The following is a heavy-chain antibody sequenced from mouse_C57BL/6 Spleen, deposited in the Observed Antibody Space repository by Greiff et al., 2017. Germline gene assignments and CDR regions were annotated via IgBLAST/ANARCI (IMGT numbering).Heavy chain of an antibody. D-gene: IGHD3-2*02. CDR1: GFTFSDYG. V-gene: IGHV5-17*01. Sequence: EVQLVESGGGLVKPGGSLKLSCAASGFTFSDYGMHWVRQAPEKGLEWVADISSGSSTIYYADTVKGRFTISRDNAKNTLFLQMTSLRSEDTAMYYCARPLDSSIYYAMDYWGQGTSVTVSS. J-gene: IGHJ4*01. CDR3: ARPLDSSIYYAMDY. CDR2: ISSGSSTI.